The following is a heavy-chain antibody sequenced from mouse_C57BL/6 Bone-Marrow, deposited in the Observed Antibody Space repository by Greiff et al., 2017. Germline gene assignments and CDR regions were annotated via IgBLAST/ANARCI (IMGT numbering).Heavy chain of an antibody. D-gene: IGHD2-5*01. CDR1: GFNIKDDY. CDR2: IDPENGDT. V-gene: IGHV14-4*01. J-gene: IGHJ4*01. Sequence: EVQLQQSGAELVRPGASVKLSCTASGFNIKDDYMHWVKQRPEQGLEWIGWIDPENGDTEYASKFQGKATITADTSSNTAYLQLSSLTSEDTAVYYCTTSNHEGYYAMGDWGQGTSVTVSS. CDR3: TTSNHEGYYAMGD.